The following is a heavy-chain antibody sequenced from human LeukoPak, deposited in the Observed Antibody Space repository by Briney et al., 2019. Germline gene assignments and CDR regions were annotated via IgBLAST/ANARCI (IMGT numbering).Heavy chain of an antibody. V-gene: IGHV3-21*01. Sequence: GGSLRLSCAASGFTFSSYSMNWVRQAPGKGREWVSSISSSSSYIYYADSVKGRFTISRDNAKNSLYLQMNSLRAEDTAVYYCARGGYSYGYDWFDPWGEGTLVTVSS. J-gene: IGHJ5*02. D-gene: IGHD5-18*01. CDR2: ISSSSSYI. CDR1: GFTFSSYS. CDR3: ARGGYSYGYDWFDP.